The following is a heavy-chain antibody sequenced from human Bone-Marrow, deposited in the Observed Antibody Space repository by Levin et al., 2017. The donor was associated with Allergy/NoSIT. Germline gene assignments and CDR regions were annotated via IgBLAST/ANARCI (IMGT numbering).Heavy chain of an antibody. CDR1: GFTFSDYY. J-gene: IGHJ5*02. Sequence: SCAASGFTFSDYYMSWIRQAPGRGLEWLSYISRSGTIVDYADSVRGRFTISRDNTKKLLYLQMNSLRAEDTAVYYCARIYDFWTGFDKVAWFDPWGQGTPVTVSS. CDR3: ARIYDFWTGFDKVAWFDP. D-gene: IGHD3-3*01. V-gene: IGHV3-11*01. CDR2: ISRSGTIV.